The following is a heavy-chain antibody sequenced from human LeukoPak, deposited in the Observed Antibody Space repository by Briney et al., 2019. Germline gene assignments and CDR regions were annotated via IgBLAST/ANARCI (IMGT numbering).Heavy chain of an antibody. V-gene: IGHV4-30-2*01. J-gene: IGHJ4*02. CDR1: GGSISSGGYS. D-gene: IGHD3-10*01. Sequence: SETLSLTCAVSGGSISSGGYSWSWIRQPPGKGLEWIGYIYHSGSTYYNPSLKSRVTISVDRSKNQFSLKLSSVTAADTAVYYCARNYYGSGLDYWGQGTLVTVSS. CDR2: IYHSGST. CDR3: ARNYYGSGLDY.